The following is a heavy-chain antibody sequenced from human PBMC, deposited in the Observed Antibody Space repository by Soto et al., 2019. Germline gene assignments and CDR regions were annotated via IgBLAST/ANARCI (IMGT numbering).Heavy chain of an antibody. CDR2: INGYNGNT. Sequence: ASVKVSCTASGYTFTRSGISWVRQAPGQGLEWMGWINGYNGNTNHAQKLQGRVTMSTDTSTSTAYMELRSLRSDDSAVYYCARMGDVPYYYYGMDVWGQGTTVTVSS. CDR3: ARMGDVPYYYYGMDV. CDR1: GYTFTRSG. J-gene: IGHJ6*02. V-gene: IGHV1-18*01. D-gene: IGHD3-16*01.